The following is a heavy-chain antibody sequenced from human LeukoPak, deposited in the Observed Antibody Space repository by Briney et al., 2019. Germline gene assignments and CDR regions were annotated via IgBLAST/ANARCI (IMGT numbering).Heavy chain of an antibody. CDR3: ARDYYDSSGYYEGWRY. Sequence: GASVKVSCKASGYTFTSYGISWVRQAPGQGLEWMGWISAYNGNTNYAQKLQGRVTMTTDTSTSTAYMELRSLRSDDTAVYYCARDYYDSSGYYEGWRYWGQGTLVSLST. J-gene: IGHJ4*02. V-gene: IGHV1-18*01. CDR1: GYTFTSYG. CDR2: ISAYNGNT. D-gene: IGHD3-22*01.